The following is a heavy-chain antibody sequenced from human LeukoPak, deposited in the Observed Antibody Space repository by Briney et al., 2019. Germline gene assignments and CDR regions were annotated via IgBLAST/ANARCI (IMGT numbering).Heavy chain of an antibody. D-gene: IGHD2-15*01. CDR1: GFTFDDYA. V-gene: IGHV3-21*01. Sequence: GRSLRLSCAVSGFTFDDYAMHWVRQVPGKGLEWVSSISSSSSYIYYADSVKGRFTISRDNAKNSLYLQMNSLRAEDTAVYYCARGGGYCSGGSCQQFDYLGQGTLVTVSS. CDR2: ISSSSSYI. CDR3: ARGGGYCSGGSCQQFDY. J-gene: IGHJ4*02.